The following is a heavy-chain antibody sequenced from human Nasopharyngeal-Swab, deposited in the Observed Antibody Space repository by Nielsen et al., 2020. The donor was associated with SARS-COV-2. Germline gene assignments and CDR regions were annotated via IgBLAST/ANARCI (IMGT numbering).Heavy chain of an antibody. J-gene: IGHJ4*02. V-gene: IGHV3-21*04. Sequence: GGSLRLSCAASGFTFNNYNFNWVRQAPGKGLEWVSSISSSSSYIYYADSVKGRFTISRDNFKNSLYLQMNSLRAEDTAVYYCARPSRGQFDYWGQGTLVTVSP. CDR3: ARPSRGQFDY. CDR2: ISSSSSYI. CDR1: GFTFNNYN.